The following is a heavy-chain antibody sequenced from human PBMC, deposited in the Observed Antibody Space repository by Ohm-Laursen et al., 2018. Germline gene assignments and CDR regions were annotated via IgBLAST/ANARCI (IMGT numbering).Heavy chain of an antibody. CDR1: GYTFTSYG. CDR2: ISAYNGNT. D-gene: IGHD1-26*01. CDR3: ARPSGAGNYYYYGMDV. Sequence: GASVKVSCKASGYTFTSYGISWVRQAPGQGLEWMGWISAYNGNTNYAQKLQGRVTMTTDTSTSTAYMELRSLRSDDTAVYYCARPSGAGNYYYYGMDVWGQGTTVTVSS. J-gene: IGHJ6*02. V-gene: IGHV1-18*01.